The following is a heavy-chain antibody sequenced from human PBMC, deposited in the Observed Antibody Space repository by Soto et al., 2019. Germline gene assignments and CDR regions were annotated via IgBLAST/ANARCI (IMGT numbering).Heavy chain of an antibody. V-gene: IGHV4-31*02. Sequence: QVKLQESGPGLVKPTQTLSLTCTVSGGSINSVAYFWSWIRQQPGKGLAWIGYIYYTGSAHSNPSLTSRAINSIDTSKRQVSLTMSSLTVADTAVYVCARVLGSGPLTGYDGGDVWGQGITVTVSS. CDR2: IYYTGSA. J-gene: IGHJ6*01. CDR1: GGSINSVAYF. CDR3: ARVLGSGPLTGYDGGDV. D-gene: IGHD6-19*01.